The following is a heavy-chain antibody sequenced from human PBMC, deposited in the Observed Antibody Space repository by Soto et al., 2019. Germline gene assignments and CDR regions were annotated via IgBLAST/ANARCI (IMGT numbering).Heavy chain of an antibody. CDR3: ATGRLDPRSSTNYFDY. CDR2: INHSGST. D-gene: IGHD3-10*01. Sequence: PSETLSLTCAVYGGSFSGYYWSWIRQPPGKGLEWIGEINHSGSTNYNPSLKSRVTISVDTSKNQFSLKLSSVTAADTAVYYCATGRLDPRSSTNYFDYWGQGTLVNVSS. V-gene: IGHV4-34*01. J-gene: IGHJ4*02. CDR1: GGSFSGYY.